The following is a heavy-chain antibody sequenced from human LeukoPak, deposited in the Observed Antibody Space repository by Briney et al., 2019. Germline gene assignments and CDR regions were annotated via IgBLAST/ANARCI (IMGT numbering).Heavy chain of an antibody. Sequence: PSDTLSLTCAVYGGSFRGYYWSWIRQPPGKGLEGIGYIYYSGSTNYNPSLKSRVTISVDTSKNQSSLKMSSVTAADTAVYYCARDPSNSAFKGMQGGDYWGQGTLVTVSS. CDR2: IYYSGST. V-gene: IGHV4-59*12. CDR1: GGSFRGYY. D-gene: IGHD3-16*01. CDR3: ARDPSNSAFKGMQGGDY. J-gene: IGHJ4*02.